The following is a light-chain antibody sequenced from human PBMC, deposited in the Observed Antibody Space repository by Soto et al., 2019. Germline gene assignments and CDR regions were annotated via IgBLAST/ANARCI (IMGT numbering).Light chain of an antibody. V-gene: IGLV2-8*01. CDR3: SSYAGSGTYVV. CDR2: DVT. Sequence: QSALTQPASVSGSPGQSITISCTGTISDIGGYNYVSWYQHHPGKAPKLMIFDVTKRPAGVPDRFSGSKSGNTASLTVSGLQADDEAAYYCSSYAGSGTYVVFGGGTKLTVL. J-gene: IGLJ2*01. CDR1: ISDIGGYNY.